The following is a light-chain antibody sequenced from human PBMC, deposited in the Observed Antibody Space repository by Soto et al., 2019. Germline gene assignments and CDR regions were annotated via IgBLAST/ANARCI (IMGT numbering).Light chain of an antibody. V-gene: IGKV1-39*01. CDR1: QSISSY. J-gene: IGKJ1*01. CDR3: QQSYSTSWT. CDR2: AAS. Sequence: DIQMTQSPSSLSASVGDRVTITCRASQSISSYLNWYQQKPGKAPKLLIYAASSLQSGVPSRFSGGGYGTDFTLTIRSLQPEDSATYYCQQSYSTSWTFGQGTKVDIK.